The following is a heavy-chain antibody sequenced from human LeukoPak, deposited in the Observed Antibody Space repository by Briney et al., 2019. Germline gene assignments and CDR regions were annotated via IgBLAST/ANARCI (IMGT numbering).Heavy chain of an antibody. Sequence: GGSLRLSCAASGFTFSSYWMSWVRQAPGKGLEWVANIKQDGSEKYYVDSVTGRFTISRDNAKNSLYLQMNSLRAEDTAVYYCARALYNWNYGAFDIWGQGTMVTVSS. V-gene: IGHV3-7*01. CDR1: GFTFSSYW. J-gene: IGHJ3*02. D-gene: IGHD1-7*01. CDR2: IKQDGSEK. CDR3: ARALYNWNYGAFDI.